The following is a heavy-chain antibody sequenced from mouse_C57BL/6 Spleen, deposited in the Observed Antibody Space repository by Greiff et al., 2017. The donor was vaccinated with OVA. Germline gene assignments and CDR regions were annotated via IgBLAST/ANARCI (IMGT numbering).Heavy chain of an antibody. CDR3: ARMGFDY. CDR2: INPYNGGT. CDR1: GYTFTDYY. Sequence: EVQLVESGPVLVKPGASVKMSCKASGYTFTDYYMNWVKQSHGKSLEWIGVINPYNGGTSYNQKFKGKATLTVDKSSSTAYMELNSLTSEDSAVYYGARMGFDYWGQGTTLTVSS. V-gene: IGHV1-19*01. J-gene: IGHJ2*01.